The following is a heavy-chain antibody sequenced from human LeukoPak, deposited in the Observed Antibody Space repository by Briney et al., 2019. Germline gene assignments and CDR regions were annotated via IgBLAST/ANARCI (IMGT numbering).Heavy chain of an antibody. CDR1: GFTFSDYY. CDR3: ARAANTAAGTPTLAIDY. CDR2: IPSTSSYT. J-gene: IGHJ4*02. V-gene: IGHV3-11*05. Sequence: GGSLRLSCVASGFTFSDYYMSWIRQAPGKGLEWVSYIPSTSSYTSYADSVKGRFTISRDNAKNSLYLQMDSLRAEDTAVYYCARAANTAAGTPTLAIDYWGQGTLVTVSS. D-gene: IGHD6-13*01.